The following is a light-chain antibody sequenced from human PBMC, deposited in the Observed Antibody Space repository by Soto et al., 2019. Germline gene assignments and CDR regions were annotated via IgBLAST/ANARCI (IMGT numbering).Light chain of an antibody. CDR1: SSDVGGYNY. CDR2: EVS. V-gene: IGLV2-14*01. CDR3: SSYTSNNTLVI. Sequence: QSALTQPASVSGSPGQSITISCTGTSSDVGGYNYVSWYQLHPGKAPKLLIYEVSNRPSGVSNRFSGSKSGNTASLTISGLQAEDEADYYCSSYTSNNTLVIFGGGTKLTVL. J-gene: IGLJ2*01.